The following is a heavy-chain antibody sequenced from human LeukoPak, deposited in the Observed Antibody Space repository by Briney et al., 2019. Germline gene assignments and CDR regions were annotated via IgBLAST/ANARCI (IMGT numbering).Heavy chain of an antibody. CDR1: GFTFSTYA. Sequence: GGSLRLSCAASGFTFSTYAIHWVRQAPGKGLEWVAVIWFDGSEQYYADSVKGRFIISRDNSKSTSNLQLNSLSAEYAAVDYCARGGDSRWGELSPWGQGTLVTVSS. J-gene: IGHJ1*01. CDR3: ARGGDSRWGELSP. V-gene: IGHV3-33*01. D-gene: IGHD3-16*02. CDR2: IWFDGSEQ.